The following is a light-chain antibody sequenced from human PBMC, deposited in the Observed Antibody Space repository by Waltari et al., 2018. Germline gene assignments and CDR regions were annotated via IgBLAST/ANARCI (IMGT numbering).Light chain of an antibody. J-gene: IGKJ2*01. CDR3: QQSYSSPPHT. CDR2: AAS. V-gene: IGKV1-39*01. CDR1: QNLRSY. Sequence: IPTTQPPSSLSASVGDRVTTPCRACQNLRSYLNWYHQNPGKAPNLLIYAASNLQSGIPSRFSGGGSGTDFTLTISSLQPEDSATYYCQQSYSSPPHTFGQGTKLEIK.